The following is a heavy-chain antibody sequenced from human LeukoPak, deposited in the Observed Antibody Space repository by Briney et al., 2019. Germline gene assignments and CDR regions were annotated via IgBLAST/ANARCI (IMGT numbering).Heavy chain of an antibody. D-gene: IGHD6-19*01. CDR3: ARVRSPVAGFDY. V-gene: IGHV3-21*01. J-gene: IGHJ4*02. CDR2: ISSSSSYI. Sequence: GGSLRLSCAASGFTFSSYEMNWVRQAPGKGLEWVSSISSSSSYIYYADSVKGRFTISRDNAKNSLYLQMNSLRAEDTAVYYCARVRSPVAGFDYWGQGTLVTVSS. CDR1: GFTFSSYE.